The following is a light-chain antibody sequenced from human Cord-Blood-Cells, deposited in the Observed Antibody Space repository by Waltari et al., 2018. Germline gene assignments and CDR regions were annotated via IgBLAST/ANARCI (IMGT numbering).Light chain of an antibody. V-gene: IGLV2-11*01. J-gene: IGLJ3*02. CDR2: DVS. CDR3: CSYAGSYTGV. CDR1: SHDVGGYNY. Sequence: QSALTQPRSVSGSPGQSVTIPCTGTSHDVGGYNYFSWYQQHPGKAPKLMIYDVSKRPSGVPDRFSGSKSGNTASLTISGLQAEDEADYYCCSYAGSYTGVFGGGTKLTVL.